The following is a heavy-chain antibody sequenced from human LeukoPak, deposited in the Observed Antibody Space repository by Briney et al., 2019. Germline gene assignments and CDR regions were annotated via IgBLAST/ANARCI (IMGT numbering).Heavy chain of an antibody. D-gene: IGHD3-3*01. Sequence: ASVKVSCKASGNTFTSYAMNWVRQAPGQGLEWMGWINTNTGNPTYAQGFTGRFVFSLDTSVSTAYLQISSLKAEDTAVYYCARVGESYDFWSGYYDLDYWGQGTLVTVSS. CDR3: ARVGESYDFWSGYYDLDY. CDR1: GNTFTSYA. J-gene: IGHJ4*02. CDR2: INTNTGNP. V-gene: IGHV7-4-1*02.